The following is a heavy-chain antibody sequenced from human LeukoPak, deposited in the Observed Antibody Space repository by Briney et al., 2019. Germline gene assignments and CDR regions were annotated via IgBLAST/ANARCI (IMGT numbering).Heavy chain of an antibody. CDR2: IYYSGST. CDR3: AHDSSGNFDY. CDR1: GGSISSSSYY. D-gene: IGHD3-22*01. V-gene: IGHV4-39*01. Sequence: SETLSLTCTVSGGSISSSSYYWGWIRQPPGKGLEWIGGIYYSGSTYYNPSLKSRVTISVDTSKNQFSLKLSSVTAADTAVYYCAHDSSGNFDYWGQGTLVTVSS. J-gene: IGHJ4*02.